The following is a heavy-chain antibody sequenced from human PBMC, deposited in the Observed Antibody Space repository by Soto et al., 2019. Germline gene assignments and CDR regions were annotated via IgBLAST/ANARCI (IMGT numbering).Heavy chain of an antibody. D-gene: IGHD1-7*01. CDR1: SDSVGSRTSH. CDR2: VAHSGTT. CDR3: AMAGNYRYFDS. V-gene: IGHV4-61*01. Sequence: ETLTLTCTVSSDSVGSRTSHCSWIRQPPVKGLEWIGYVAHSGTTNYNPSLKSRVTLSLDTSNNQFSLKLASVTAADTAVYCCAMAGNYRYFDSWGQGVLVTVS. J-gene: IGHJ4*02.